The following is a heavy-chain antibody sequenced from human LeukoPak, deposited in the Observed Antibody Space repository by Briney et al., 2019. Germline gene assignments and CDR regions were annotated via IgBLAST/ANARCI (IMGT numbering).Heavy chain of an antibody. CDR2: ISPNSGGS. Sequence: GASVKVSCKTSGYTFTDYYVYWVRQAPGQGLEWMGWISPNSGGSSYTQKFQGRVTMTRNTSISTVYMELSSLRSDDTAVYSCASRSGSTSGLDYWGQGTRVTVSS. V-gene: IGHV1-2*02. CDR3: ASRSGSTSGLDY. CDR1: GYTFTDYY. J-gene: IGHJ4*02. D-gene: IGHD2-15*01.